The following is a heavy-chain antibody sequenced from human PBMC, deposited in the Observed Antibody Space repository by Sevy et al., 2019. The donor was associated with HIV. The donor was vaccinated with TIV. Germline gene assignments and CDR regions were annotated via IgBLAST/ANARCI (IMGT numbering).Heavy chain of an antibody. D-gene: IGHD4-4*01. CDR2: ISGSGGKT. J-gene: IGHJ4*02. V-gene: IGHV3-23*01. Sequence: GGSLRLSCAASGFTFSNYAMSWVRQAPGKGLEWVSTISGSGGKTYYSDSVKGRFTISRDNSKNTLYLQMNSLRADDTDVYYCARGQSYSNYALFDYWGQGTLVTVSS. CDR3: ARGQSYSNYALFDY. CDR1: GFTFSNYA.